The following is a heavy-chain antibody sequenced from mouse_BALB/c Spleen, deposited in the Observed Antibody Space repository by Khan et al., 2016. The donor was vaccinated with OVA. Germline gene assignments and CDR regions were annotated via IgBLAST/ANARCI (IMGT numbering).Heavy chain of an antibody. J-gene: IGHJ4*01. CDR3: ARSNYYGSSLYALDC. D-gene: IGHD1-1*01. CDR1: GYTFTSYW. V-gene: IGHV1S41*01. CDR2: IAPGSGSS. Sequence: DLVKPGASVKLSCKASGYTFTSYWINWIKQRPGQGLEWIGRIAPGSGSSSYNEMFKGTTILTVDTSSTTAYIQFSSLSSEDSAVYYGARSNYYGSSLYALDCWGQGTSVTFSS.